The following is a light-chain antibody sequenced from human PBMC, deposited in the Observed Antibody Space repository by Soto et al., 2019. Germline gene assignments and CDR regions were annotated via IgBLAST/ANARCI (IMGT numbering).Light chain of an antibody. CDR3: AAWDDSLNGVV. J-gene: IGLJ2*01. CDR1: SSNLGTNS. Sequence: QSVLTQPPSASGAPGLRVPISCSGTSSNLGTNSVTWYQHLPGTAPKVLIYRNSQLPSGVPDRFSGSKSGTSASLAISGLQSEDEADYYCAAWDDSLNGVVFGGGTKLTVL. CDR2: RNS. V-gene: IGLV1-44*01.